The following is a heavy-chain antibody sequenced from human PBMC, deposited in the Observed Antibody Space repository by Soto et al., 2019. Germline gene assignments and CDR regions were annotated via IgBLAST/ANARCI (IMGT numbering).Heavy chain of an antibody. CDR3: ARTSHKNYGGNLDY. CDR2: IYYSGST. D-gene: IGHD4-17*01. J-gene: IGHJ4*02. Sequence: ASETLSLTCTVSGGSISSGGYYWSWIRQHPGKGLEWIGYIYYSGSTYYNPSLKSRVTISVDTSKNQFSLKLSSVTAADTAVYYCARTSHKNYGGNLDYWGQGTLVTVS. V-gene: IGHV4-31*03. CDR1: GGSISSGGYY.